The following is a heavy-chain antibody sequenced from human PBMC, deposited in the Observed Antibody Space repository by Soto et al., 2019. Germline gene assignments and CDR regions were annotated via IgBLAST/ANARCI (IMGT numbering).Heavy chain of an antibody. CDR2: TSGYSGNS. V-gene: IGHV1-18*01. Sequence: GSSVKVSCKASGYIFSSFHINWVRQAPGQGLEWMGWTSGYSGNSKYAQKFQGRVTMTTDTSTNTGYMEMRSLTSDDTAVYYCARDIFGHVDAFDLWGQGTMVTVSS. J-gene: IGHJ3*01. CDR3: ARDIFGHVDAFDL. CDR1: GYIFSSFH. D-gene: IGHD3-3*02.